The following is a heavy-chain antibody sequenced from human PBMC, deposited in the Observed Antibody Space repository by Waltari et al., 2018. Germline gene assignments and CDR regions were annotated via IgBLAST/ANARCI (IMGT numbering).Heavy chain of an antibody. CDR2: INRDGSTT. CDR1: GFTFRDYW. CDR3: VRGGSYGSMDY. Sequence: EVQLLESGGGGLQPGGSLRLSCAASGFTFRDYWMYWVRKGPGKGLLWVSRINRDGSTTTYADSVKGRFTISRDNAKNTLDLQMNSVRVEDSAVYFCVRGGSYGSMDYWGQGTLVSVSS. J-gene: IGHJ4*02. D-gene: IGHD5-12*01. V-gene: IGHV3-74*01.